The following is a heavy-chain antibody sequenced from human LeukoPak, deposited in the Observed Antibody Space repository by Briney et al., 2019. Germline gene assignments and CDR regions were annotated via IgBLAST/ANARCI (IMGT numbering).Heavy chain of an antibody. CDR2: ISSSSTYK. D-gene: IGHD6-19*01. V-gene: IGHV3-21*01. Sequence: PGRSLRLSCAASGFTFSSYSMNWVRQAPGKGLEWVSSISSSSTYKYYADSVKGRITISRDNAQNSLYLQMNSLSAEDTAIYYCARDHRSGGWYHAFDIWGQGTMVTVSS. J-gene: IGHJ3*02. CDR1: GFTFSSYS. CDR3: ARDHRSGGWYHAFDI.